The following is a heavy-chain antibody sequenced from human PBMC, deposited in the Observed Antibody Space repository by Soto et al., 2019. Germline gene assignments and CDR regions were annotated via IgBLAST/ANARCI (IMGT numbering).Heavy chain of an antibody. CDR2: INAGNGNT. CDR1: GYTFTSYA. V-gene: IGHV1-3*01. Sequence: GASLKVSCNSSGYTFTSYAMHCVRHSPGQRLELMGWINAGNGNTKYSQKFQGRVTITRDTSISTAYMELSRLRSDDTAVYYCARDRNYYDSSGYYLYNWFDPWGQGTLVTVSS. J-gene: IGHJ5*02. CDR3: ARDRNYYDSSGYYLYNWFDP. D-gene: IGHD3-22*01.